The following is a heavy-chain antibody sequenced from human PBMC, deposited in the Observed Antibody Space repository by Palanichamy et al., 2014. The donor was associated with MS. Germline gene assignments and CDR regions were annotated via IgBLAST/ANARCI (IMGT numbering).Heavy chain of an antibody. CDR1: GYTFTTYT. Sequence: QVQVVQSGAEVKKPGASVKVSCKASGYTFTTYTMHWVRQAPRQRLEWMGWINPDNGNTKYSQTFQGRVTITRDTSASTGYMELSSLRSEDTAVYYCARTNGYFDYWGQGTLVTVSS. CDR2: INPDNGNT. CDR3: ARTNGYFDY. V-gene: IGHV1-3*01. D-gene: IGHD2-8*01. J-gene: IGHJ4*02.